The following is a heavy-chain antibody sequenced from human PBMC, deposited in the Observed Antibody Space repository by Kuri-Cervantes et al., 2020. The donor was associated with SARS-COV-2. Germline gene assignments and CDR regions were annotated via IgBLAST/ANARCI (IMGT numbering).Heavy chain of an antibody. Sequence: ASVKVSCKASGYTFTSYYMHWVRQAPGQGLEWMGIINPSGGSTSYAQKFQGRVTKTRDTSTSTVYMELSSLRSEDTAAYYCAREWVLRFLEWSHNSPYYYYYMDVWGKGTTVTVSS. CDR1: GYTFTSYY. V-gene: IGHV1-46*01. CDR2: INPSGGST. D-gene: IGHD3-3*01. J-gene: IGHJ6*03. CDR3: AREWVLRFLEWSHNSPYYYYYMDV.